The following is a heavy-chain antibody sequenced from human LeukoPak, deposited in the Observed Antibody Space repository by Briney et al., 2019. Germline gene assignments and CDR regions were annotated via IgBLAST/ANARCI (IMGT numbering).Heavy chain of an antibody. J-gene: IGHJ4*02. V-gene: IGHV4-59*12. Sequence: SETLSLTCTVSGGSISSYYWSWIRQPPGKGLEWIGYIYYSGSTNYNPSLKSRVTISVDTSKNQFSLKLSSVTAADMAVYYCARGPYDYVWGSYRFDYWGQGTLVTVSS. CDR3: ARGPYDYVWGSYRFDY. D-gene: IGHD3-16*02. CDR1: GGSISSYY. CDR2: IYYSGST.